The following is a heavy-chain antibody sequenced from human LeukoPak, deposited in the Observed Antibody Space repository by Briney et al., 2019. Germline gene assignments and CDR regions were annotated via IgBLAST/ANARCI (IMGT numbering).Heavy chain of an antibody. Sequence: PSQTLSLTRTVSGGSISSGDYYWTWIRQPPGKGLEWIGYIYYSGSTYYNPSLKSRVTISIDTSKNQFSLKLSSVTAADTAVYYCARLRIAVGGFDYWGQGTLLTVSS. J-gene: IGHJ4*02. CDR3: ARLRIAVGGFDY. CDR2: IYYSGST. D-gene: IGHD6-19*01. V-gene: IGHV4-30-4*01. CDR1: GGSISSGDYY.